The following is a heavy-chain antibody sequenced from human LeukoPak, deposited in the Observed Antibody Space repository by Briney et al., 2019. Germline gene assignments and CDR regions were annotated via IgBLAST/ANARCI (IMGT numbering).Heavy chain of an antibody. CDR1: GGSVSSSNW. V-gene: IGHV4-4*02. J-gene: IGHJ4*02. CDR2: IYHSGST. Sequence: SETLSLTCAVSGGSVSSSNWWSWVRQPPGKGLEWIGEIYHSGSTNYNPSLKSRVTISADKSKNQFSLKLSSVTAADTAVYYCARQTGSGLFTLPGGQGTLVTVSS. CDR3: ARQTGSGLFTLP. D-gene: IGHD3-10*01.